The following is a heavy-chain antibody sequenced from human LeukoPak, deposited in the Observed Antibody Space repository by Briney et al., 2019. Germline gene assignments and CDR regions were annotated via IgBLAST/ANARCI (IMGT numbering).Heavy chain of an antibody. CDR2: ISYTGTYI. D-gene: IGHD1-26*01. J-gene: IGHJ4*02. CDR3: VRDRGTYRPIDY. Sequence: GGSLRLSCAASAFSLSAYNMNWVRRAPGKGLEWVSSISYTGTYIYYADSVKGRLTISRDNAQNSLYLQMNSLRAEDTAIYYCVRDRGTYRPIDYWGQGTLVTVSS. CDR1: AFSLSAYN. V-gene: IGHV3-21*04.